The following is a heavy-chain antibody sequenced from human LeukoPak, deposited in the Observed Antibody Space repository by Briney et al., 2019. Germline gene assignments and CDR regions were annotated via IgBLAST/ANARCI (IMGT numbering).Heavy chain of an antibody. CDR2: MNPNSGNT. J-gene: IGHJ5*02. V-gene: IGHV1-8*01. CDR1: GYTFTSYD. D-gene: IGHD3-10*01. Sequence: ASVKVSCKASGYTFTSYDINWVRQATGQGLEWMGWMNPNSGNTGYAQKFQGRVTMTRDTSISTAYMELSRLRSDDTAVYYCARGVGPGDWFDPWGQGTLVTVSS. CDR3: ARGVGPGDWFDP.